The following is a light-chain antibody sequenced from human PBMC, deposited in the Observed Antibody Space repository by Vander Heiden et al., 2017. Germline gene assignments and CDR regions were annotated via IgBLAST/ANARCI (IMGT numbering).Light chain of an antibody. CDR3: QQLNSYPLT. CDR1: QGISSY. V-gene: IGKV1-9*01. Sequence: DIQLTQSPSFLSASVGDRVTITCRASQGISSYLAWYQQKPGKPPKLLIYAASTLQSGGPSRFSGSGSGTEFTLTISSLQPEDFATYYCQQLNSYPLTFGGGTKVEIK. J-gene: IGKJ4*01. CDR2: AAS.